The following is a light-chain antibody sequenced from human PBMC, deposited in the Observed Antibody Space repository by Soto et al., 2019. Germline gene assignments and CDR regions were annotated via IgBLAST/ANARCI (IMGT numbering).Light chain of an antibody. CDR2: DVN. CDR3: CSYAGTYTRV. J-gene: IGLJ1*01. CDR1: SSDVDNYNN. V-gene: IGLV2-11*01. Sequence: QSALTQPRSVSGSPGQSVTISCTRTSSDVDNYNNVSWYQQHPGKAPKLLIYDVNKRRSGVPYRFSGSKSGNTASLTISGLQAGDEADYFCCSYAGTYTRVFGTGTKLTVL.